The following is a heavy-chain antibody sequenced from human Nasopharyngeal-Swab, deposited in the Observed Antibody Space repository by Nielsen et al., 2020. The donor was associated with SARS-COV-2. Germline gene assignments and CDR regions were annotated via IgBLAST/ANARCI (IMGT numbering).Heavy chain of an antibody. CDR2: ISGVTFST. CDR3: HLSSGYDGYINY. D-gene: IGHD3-22*01. Sequence: GESLKISCAASGFTFSSYAMSWVRQAPGKGLEWVSSISGVTFSTYYADSVKGRFTISRDNSKNTLYLQMNSLRAEDTAMYYCHLSSGYDGYINYWGQGTLVTVSS. J-gene: IGHJ4*02. CDR1: GFTFSSYA. V-gene: IGHV3-23*01.